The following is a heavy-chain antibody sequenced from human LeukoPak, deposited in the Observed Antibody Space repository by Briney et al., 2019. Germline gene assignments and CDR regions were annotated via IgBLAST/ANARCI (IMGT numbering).Heavy chain of an antibody. CDR2: INHSGST. D-gene: IGHD1-26*01. V-gene: IGHV4-34*01. J-gene: IGHJ3*02. CDR3: ARPRYSGSSDAFDI. CDR1: GGSFSGYY. Sequence: SETLSLTCAVYGGSFSGYYWSWIRQPPGKGLAWIGEINHSGSTNYNPSLKSRVTISVDTSKNQFSLKLSSVTAADTAVYYCARPRYSGSSDAFDIWGQGTMVTVSS.